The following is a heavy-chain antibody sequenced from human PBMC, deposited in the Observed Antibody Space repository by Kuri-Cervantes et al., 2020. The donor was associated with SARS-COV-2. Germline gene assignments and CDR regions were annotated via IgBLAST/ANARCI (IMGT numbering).Heavy chain of an antibody. CDR1: GFTFSSYG. V-gene: IGHV3-33*06. D-gene: IGHD1-26*01. J-gene: IGHJ4*02. CDR2: IWYDGSNK. Sequence: GGSLRLSCAASGFTFSSYGMHWVRQAPGKGLEWVAVIWYDGSNKYYADSVKGRLTISRDNSKNTQYLQMDSLRAEDTAVYYCAKSRTGVGDSTDYWGPGTLVTVSS. CDR3: AKSRTGVGDSTDY.